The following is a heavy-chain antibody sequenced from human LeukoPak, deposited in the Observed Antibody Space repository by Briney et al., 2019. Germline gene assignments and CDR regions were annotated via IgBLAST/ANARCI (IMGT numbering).Heavy chain of an antibody. V-gene: IGHV3-33*01. Sequence: GGSLRLSCAASGFTFSSYGLHWVRQAPGKGLEWVAVIWYDGSNKYYADSVKGRFTISRDNSKNTLYLQMNSLRAEDTAVYYCARAQGYYDSSGYQRRTYFDYWGQGTLVTVSS. CDR2: IWYDGSNK. D-gene: IGHD3-22*01. J-gene: IGHJ4*02. CDR1: GFTFSSYG. CDR3: ARAQGYYDSSGYQRRTYFDY.